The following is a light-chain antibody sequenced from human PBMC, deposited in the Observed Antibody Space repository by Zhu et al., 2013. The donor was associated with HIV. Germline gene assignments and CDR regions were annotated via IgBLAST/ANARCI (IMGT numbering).Light chain of an antibody. CDR3: CSYVGSSPHYV. CDR1: SSDVGSYNL. Sequence: QSTLTQPASVSGSPGQSITISCTGNSSDVGSYNLVSWYQQHPGRAPKLMIYEVSKRPSGVSNRFSGSKSGNTASLTISGLQAEDEADYYYCSYVGSSPHYVFGTGTKVTVL. V-gene: IGLV2-23*02. CDR2: EVS. J-gene: IGLJ1*01.